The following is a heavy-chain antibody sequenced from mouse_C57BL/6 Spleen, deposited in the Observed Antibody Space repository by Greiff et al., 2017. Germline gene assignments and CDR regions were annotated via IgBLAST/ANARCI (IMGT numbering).Heavy chain of an antibody. D-gene: IGHD1-1*01. V-gene: IGHV1-22*01. CDR3: ARYYGSSDDY. CDR1: GYTFTDYN. CDR2: INPNNGGT. J-gene: IGHJ2*01. Sequence: EVQLQESGPELVKPGASVKMSCKASGYTFTDYNMHWVKQSPGQSLEWIGYINPNNGGTSYNQKFKGKATLTVNTSSSTAYMELRSLTSEDAAVYYCARYYGSSDDYWGKGTTLTVSS.